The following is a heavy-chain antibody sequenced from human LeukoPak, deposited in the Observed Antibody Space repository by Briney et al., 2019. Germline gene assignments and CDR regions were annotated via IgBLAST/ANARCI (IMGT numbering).Heavy chain of an antibody. J-gene: IGHJ4*02. D-gene: IGHD2-15*01. CDR2: ISGSDTGT. Sequence: AGGSLRLSCAASGFTFSSYWMSWVRQAPGKGLEWVSAISGSDTGTYYADSVKGRFTISRDNSRNMLFLQMNSLRAEDTAVYYCAKAPAGHCSGVICYPFDYWGQGSLVSVSS. V-gene: IGHV3-23*01. CDR1: GFTFSSYW. CDR3: AKAPAGHCSGVICYPFDY.